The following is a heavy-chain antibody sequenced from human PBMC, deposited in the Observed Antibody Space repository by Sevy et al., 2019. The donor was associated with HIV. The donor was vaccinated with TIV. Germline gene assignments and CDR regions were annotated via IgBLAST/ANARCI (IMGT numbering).Heavy chain of an antibody. CDR2: IYSGRST. V-gene: IGHV3-66*02. Sequence: ERSLRLSCAASGFTVSSNYMSWIRQAPGKGLEWVSVIYSGRSTYYADPVKGRFTISRDNSKNTLYLQMNSLRAEDTAVYYCARAFGGRYHHEWYFDLWGRGTLVVVSS. CDR3: ARAFGGRYHHEWYFDL. D-gene: IGHD1-26*01. J-gene: IGHJ2*01. CDR1: GFTVSSNY.